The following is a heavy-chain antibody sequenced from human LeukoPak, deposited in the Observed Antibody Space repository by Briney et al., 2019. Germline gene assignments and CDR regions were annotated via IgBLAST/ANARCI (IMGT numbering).Heavy chain of an antibody. Sequence: PSQTLSLTXTVSGGSISSGNCCRSRIRQPAGKGLEWIGRISSSGTTKYNPSLKSRVTISVDTSKNQFSLKLSSVTAADTAVYYCASDYGSGSSDAFDIWGQGTMVTVSS. CDR2: ISSSGTT. J-gene: IGHJ3*02. D-gene: IGHD3-10*01. CDR3: ASDYGSGSSDAFDI. V-gene: IGHV4-61*02. CDR1: GGSISSGNCC.